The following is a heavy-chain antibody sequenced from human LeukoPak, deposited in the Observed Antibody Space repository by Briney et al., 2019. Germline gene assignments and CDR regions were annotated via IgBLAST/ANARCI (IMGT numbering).Heavy chain of an antibody. CDR3: ARLVVEDTKLLQLVLQLFDP. CDR2: INPNSGGT. D-gene: IGHD6-13*01. CDR1: GYTFTGYH. Sequence: ASVKVSCKASGYTFTGYHMHWVRQAPGQGLEGMGWINPNSGGTNYAQKFQGRVTMTRDTSISTPYMELSRLRSDDTAVYYCARLVVEDTKLLQLVLQLFDPWGQGTLVTVSS. J-gene: IGHJ5*02. V-gene: IGHV1-2*02.